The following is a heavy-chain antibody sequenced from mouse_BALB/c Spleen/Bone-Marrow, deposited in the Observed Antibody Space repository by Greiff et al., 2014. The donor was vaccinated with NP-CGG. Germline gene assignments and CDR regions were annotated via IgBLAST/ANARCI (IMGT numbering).Heavy chain of an antibody. CDR1: GYSFTGYF. J-gene: IGHJ4*01. V-gene: IGHV1-20*02. CDR3: ARGGLLRAMDY. Sequence: EVKLVESGPELVKPGASVKISCKASGYSFTGYFMNWVMQSHGKSLEWIGRINPYNGDTFYNQKFKGKATLTVDKSSSTAHVELRSLASEDSAVYYCARGGLLRAMDYWGQGTSVTVS. CDR2: INPYNGDT. D-gene: IGHD2-3*01.